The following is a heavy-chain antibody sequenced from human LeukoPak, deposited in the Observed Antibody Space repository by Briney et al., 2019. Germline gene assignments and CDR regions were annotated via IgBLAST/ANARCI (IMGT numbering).Heavy chain of an antibody. Sequence: PSETLSLTCAVYGGSFSGYYWSWIRQPPGKGLEWIGEINHSGSTNYNPSLKSRVTISVDTSKNQFSLKLSSVTAADTAVYYCARGRVDYSNYVDYWGQGTPVTISS. V-gene: IGHV4-34*01. CDR2: INHSGST. CDR3: ARGRVDYSNYVDY. D-gene: IGHD4-11*01. J-gene: IGHJ4*02. CDR1: GGSFSGYY.